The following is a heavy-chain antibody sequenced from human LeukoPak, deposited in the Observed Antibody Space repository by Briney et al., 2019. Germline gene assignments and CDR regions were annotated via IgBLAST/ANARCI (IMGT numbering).Heavy chain of an antibody. CDR2: IYYSGNT. V-gene: IGHV4-59*01. Sequence: GSLRLSCAASGFTFSNAWMSWIRQPPGKGLEWIGYIYYSGNTDYSPSLKSRVTISVDTSKKQFSLKLRSVTAADTAVYYCARVGYDILTGYYKLNAFDIWGQGTMVTVSS. D-gene: IGHD3-9*01. J-gene: IGHJ3*02. CDR1: GFTFSNAW. CDR3: ARVGYDILTGYYKLNAFDI.